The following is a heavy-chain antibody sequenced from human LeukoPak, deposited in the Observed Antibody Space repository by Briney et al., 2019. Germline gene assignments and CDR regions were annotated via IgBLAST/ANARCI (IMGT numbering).Heavy chain of an antibody. CDR2: ISGSGGST. D-gene: IGHD5-18*01. J-gene: IGHJ4*02. Sequence: PGGSLRLSCAASGLTFSSYAMSWVRQAPGKGLEWVSAISGSGGSTYYADSVKGRFTISRDNSKNTLYLQMNSLRAEDTAVYYCANGRYSYGYHGVDWGQGTLVTVSS. CDR3: ANGRYSYGYHGVD. V-gene: IGHV3-23*01. CDR1: GLTFSSYA.